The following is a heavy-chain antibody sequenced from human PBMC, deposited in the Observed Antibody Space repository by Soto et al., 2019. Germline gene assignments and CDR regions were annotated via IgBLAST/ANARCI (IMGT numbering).Heavy chain of an antibody. J-gene: IGHJ6*02. Sequence: GGSLRLSCAASGFTFSSYAMHWVRQAPGKGLEWVAVISYDGSNKYYADSVKGRFTISRDNSKNTLYLQMNSLRAEDTAVYYCARGVRGSYSLRYFYYYGMDVWGQGTTVTVSS. CDR1: GFTFSSYA. CDR2: ISYDGSNK. V-gene: IGHV3-30-3*01. D-gene: IGHD1-26*01. CDR3: ARGVRGSYSLRYFYYYGMDV.